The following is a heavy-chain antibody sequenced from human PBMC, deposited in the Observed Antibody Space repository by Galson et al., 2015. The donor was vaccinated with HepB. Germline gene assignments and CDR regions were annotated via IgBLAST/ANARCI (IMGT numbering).Heavy chain of an antibody. CDR3: ARDQGGSGWYGGAFDI. V-gene: IGHV3-11*05. Sequence: SLRLSCAASGFTFSDYYMSWIRQAPGKGLEWVSYISSSSSYTNYADPVKGRFTISRDNAKNSLYLQMNSLRAEDTAVYYCARDQGGSGWYGGAFDIWGQGTMVTVSS. D-gene: IGHD6-19*01. CDR1: GFTFSDYY. CDR2: ISSSSSYT. J-gene: IGHJ3*02.